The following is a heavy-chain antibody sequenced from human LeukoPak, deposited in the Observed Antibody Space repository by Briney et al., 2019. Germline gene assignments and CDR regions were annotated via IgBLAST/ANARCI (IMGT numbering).Heavy chain of an antibody. V-gene: IGHV4-59*12. CDR1: GVSISSYY. D-gene: IGHD3-9*01. J-gene: IGHJ4*02. CDR3: AGGYFDWLLPYYFDY. CDR2: VYKRGST. Sequence: PSETLSLTCTVSGVSISSYYWSWIRQPPGKGLEWIAYVYKRGSTNYNPSLKSRVTMSVDTSKNQFSLKLSSVTAADTAVYYCAGGYFDWLLPYYFDYWGQGTWSPSPQ.